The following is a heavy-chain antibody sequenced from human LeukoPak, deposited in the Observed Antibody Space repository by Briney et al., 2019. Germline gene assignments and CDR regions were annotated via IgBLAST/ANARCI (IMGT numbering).Heavy chain of an antibody. CDR2: IRQDGDTK. CDR3: ARSLPYGTTWYGRSDF. CDR1: GFPFNAYW. D-gene: IGHD6-13*01. J-gene: IGHJ4*02. V-gene: IGHV3-7*03. Sequence: GGSLRLSCAASGFPFNAYWMTWVRQAPGKGLEWLANIRQDGDTKYYVDSVKGRFTISRDNAMNSLYLQMNSLRAEDTAIYYCARSLPYGTTWYGRSDFWGQGTLVTVSS.